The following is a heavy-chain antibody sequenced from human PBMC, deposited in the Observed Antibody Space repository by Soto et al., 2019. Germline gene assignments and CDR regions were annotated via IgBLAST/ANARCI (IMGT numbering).Heavy chain of an antibody. D-gene: IGHD2-2*01. CDR2: IYYSGST. Sequence: SETLSLTCTVSGGSISSSSYYWGWIRQPPGKGLEWIGSIYYSGSTYYNPSLKSRVTLSVDTSKNPFSLKLSSVTAADTAVYYCARRVVVVPAAINYFDYWGQGTLVTVSS. CDR1: GGSISSSSYY. J-gene: IGHJ4*02. V-gene: IGHV4-39*01. CDR3: ARRVVVVPAAINYFDY.